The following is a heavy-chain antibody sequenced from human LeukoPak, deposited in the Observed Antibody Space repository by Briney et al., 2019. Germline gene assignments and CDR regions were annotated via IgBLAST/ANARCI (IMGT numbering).Heavy chain of an antibody. CDR3: ARDQRIWYSSGWPYFDY. Sequence: ASVKVSCKASGYTFTSYGISWVRQAPGQGLEWMGWISAYNGNTSYAQKLQGRVTMTTDTSTSTAYMELRSLRSDDTAVYYCARDQRIWYSSGWPYFDYWGQGTLVTVSS. CDR1: GYTFTSYG. J-gene: IGHJ4*02. V-gene: IGHV1-18*04. CDR2: ISAYNGNT. D-gene: IGHD6-19*01.